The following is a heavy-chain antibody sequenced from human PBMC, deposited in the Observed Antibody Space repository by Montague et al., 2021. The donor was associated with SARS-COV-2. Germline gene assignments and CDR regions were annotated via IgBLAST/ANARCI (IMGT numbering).Heavy chain of an antibody. CDR2: ITYSGST. J-gene: IGHJ6*02. V-gene: IGHV4-59*01. CDR3: ARNLVVHYWYGMDV. CDR1: GGSISSYY. Sequence: SETLSLTCTVAGGSISSYYWSWIRQPPGKGLEWIGYITYSGSTNYNPSLKSRVTISVDTSENQFSLNLSSVTAADTAVYYCARNLVVHYWYGMDVWGQGTTVTVSS. D-gene: IGHD2-15*01.